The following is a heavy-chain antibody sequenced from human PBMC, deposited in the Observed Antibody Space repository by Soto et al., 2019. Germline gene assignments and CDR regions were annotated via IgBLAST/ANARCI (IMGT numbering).Heavy chain of an antibody. J-gene: IGHJ6*02. CDR1: GGSFSGYY. CDR3: ARVKSRLSYCYGIDV. Sequence: PSETLCLTCAVYGGSFSGYYWSWIRQPPGKGLEWIGEINHSGSTNYNPSLKSRVTISVDTSKNQFSLKLSSVTAADTAVYYCARVKSRLSYCYGIDVCGQGTTVTVSS. V-gene: IGHV4-34*01. D-gene: IGHD6-25*01. CDR2: INHSGST.